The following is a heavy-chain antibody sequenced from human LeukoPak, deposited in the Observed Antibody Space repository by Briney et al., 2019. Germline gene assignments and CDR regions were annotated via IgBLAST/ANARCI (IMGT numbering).Heavy chain of an antibody. Sequence: ASVKVSCKASGYTFTGYYMHWVRQAPGQGLEWMGWINHNSGGTNYAQKFQGRVTMTRDTSISTAYMELSRLRSDDTAVYYCARDLTSGYYGFLYWGQGTLVTVSS. CDR3: ARDLTSGYYGFLY. CDR1: GYTFTGYY. V-gene: IGHV1-2*02. J-gene: IGHJ4*02. CDR2: INHNSGGT. D-gene: IGHD3-22*01.